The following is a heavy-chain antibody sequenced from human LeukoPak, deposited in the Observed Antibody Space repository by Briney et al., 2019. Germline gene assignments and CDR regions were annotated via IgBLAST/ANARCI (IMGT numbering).Heavy chain of an antibody. CDR1: GFTFSSYW. D-gene: IGHD3-10*01. Sequence: GGSLRLSCAASGFTFSSYWMHWVRQAPGKGLVWVSRINSDGSSTSYADSVKGRFTISRDNAKNTLYLQMNSLRAEDTAVYYCARVKVLREIDRNWFDPWGQGTLVTVSS. CDR2: INSDGSST. CDR3: ARVKVLREIDRNWFDP. J-gene: IGHJ5*02. V-gene: IGHV3-74*01.